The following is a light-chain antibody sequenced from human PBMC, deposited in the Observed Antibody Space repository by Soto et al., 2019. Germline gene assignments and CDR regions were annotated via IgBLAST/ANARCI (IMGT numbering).Light chain of an antibody. CDR3: QQYNSYFQT. CDR2: GAS. J-gene: IGKJ1*01. CDR1: QNVSST. V-gene: IGKV3-15*01. Sequence: DIVMSQSPATLSVSPLETATPSRRASQNVSSTLAWYQQKPGQAPRLLIYGASTRATGIPARFSGSGSGTEFTLTISSLQPDDLATYYCQQYNSYFQTFGQGTEVDIK.